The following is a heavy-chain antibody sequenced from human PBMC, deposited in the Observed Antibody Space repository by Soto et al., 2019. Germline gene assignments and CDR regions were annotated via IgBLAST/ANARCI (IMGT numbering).Heavy chain of an antibody. Sequence: QVQLVQSGAELKKPGASVKVSCKASGYTFSNYDMNWVRQATGQGPEWIGWVNPNNGDTGYAQKFQGRVTLPRAISTTTAYMELTRLRSEDTAIYYCAKFSSKGTAIDFDYWGQGNLITVSS. CDR2: VNPNNGDT. CDR1: GYTFSNYD. J-gene: IGHJ4*02. CDR3: AKFSSKGTAIDFDY. V-gene: IGHV1-8*01. D-gene: IGHD1-1*01.